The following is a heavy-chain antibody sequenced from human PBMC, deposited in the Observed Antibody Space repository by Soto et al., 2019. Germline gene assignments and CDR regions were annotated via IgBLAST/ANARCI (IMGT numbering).Heavy chain of an antibody. J-gene: IGHJ6*03. Sequence: QLQLQESGPGLVKPSETLSITCTVSGGSISSSSYYWGWIRQPPGKGLEWIGSIYYSGRTSYNPSLQPPVTISVDTSKNQFAPKLSSVTAALTPVYSWALDYGDLTRISYNSDMDGWGKGTTFTFSS. CDR2: IYYSGRT. D-gene: IGHD4-17*01. CDR1: GGSISSSSYY. V-gene: IGHV4-39*01. CDR3: ALDYGDLTRISYNSDMDG.